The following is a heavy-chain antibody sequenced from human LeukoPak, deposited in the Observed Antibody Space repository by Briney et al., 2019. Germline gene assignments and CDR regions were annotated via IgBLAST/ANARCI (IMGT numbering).Heavy chain of an antibody. CDR3: ARQLYSSGSYYAPMDV. J-gene: IGHJ6*03. CDR2: IHYSGST. D-gene: IGHD3-10*01. Sequence: SETLSLTCTVSGGSISSSIYFWGWIRQPPGKGLEWIGSIHYSGSTYHDPSLKSRVTVSLDTSKNQFSLKLSSVTATDTAVYYCARQLYSSGSYYAPMDVWGKGTTVTVSS. CDR1: GGSISSSIYF. V-gene: IGHV4-39*01.